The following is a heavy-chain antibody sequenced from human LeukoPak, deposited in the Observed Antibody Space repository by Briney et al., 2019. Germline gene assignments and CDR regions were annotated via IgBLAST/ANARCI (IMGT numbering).Heavy chain of an antibody. CDR2: INPNSGDT. D-gene: IGHD2-2*01. V-gene: IGHV1-2*06. CDR3: ARDYCSSTSCLFDY. Sequence: ASVKVSCKAPGYTFTFYHMHWMRQAPGQGLKWMGRINPNSGDTNYAQKFQGRVTMTRDTPISTAYMELSRLRSDDTAVYYCARDYCSSTSCLFDYWGQGTLVTVSS. CDR1: GYTFTFYH. J-gene: IGHJ4*02.